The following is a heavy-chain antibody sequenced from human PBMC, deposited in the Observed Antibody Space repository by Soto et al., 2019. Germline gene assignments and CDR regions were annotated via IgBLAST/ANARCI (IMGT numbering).Heavy chain of an antibody. CDR3: ARDLAGGGIVVVPPAYYYYGMDV. J-gene: IGHJ6*02. V-gene: IGHV4-61*01. Sequence: AETLSLTCTVSGGSVSSGSYYWSWIRQPPGKGLEWIGYVYYSGSTNYNPSLKSRVTISVDTSKNQFSLKMCSVTAADTAVYYCARDLAGGGIVVVPPAYYYYGMDVWGQGTTVTVSS. CDR1: GGSVSSGSYY. CDR2: VYYSGST. D-gene: IGHD2-2*01.